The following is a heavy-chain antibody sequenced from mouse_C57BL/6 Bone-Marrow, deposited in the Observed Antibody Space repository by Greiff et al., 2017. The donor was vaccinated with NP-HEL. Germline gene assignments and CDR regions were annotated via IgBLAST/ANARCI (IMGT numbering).Heavy chain of an antibody. V-gene: IGHV5-17*01. Sequence: EVQGVESGGGLVKPGGSLKLSCAASGFTFSDYGMHWVRQAPEKGLEWVAYISSGSSTIYYADTVKGRFTISRDNAKNTLFLQMTSLRSEDTAMYYCAILRRLYAMDYWGQGTSVTVSS. CDR3: AILRRLYAMDY. CDR2: ISSGSSTI. CDR1: GFTFSDYG. D-gene: IGHD2-4*01. J-gene: IGHJ4*01.